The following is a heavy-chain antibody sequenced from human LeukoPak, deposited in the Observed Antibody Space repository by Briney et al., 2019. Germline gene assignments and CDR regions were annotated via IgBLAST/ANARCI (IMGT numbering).Heavy chain of an antibody. CDR3: ARDSETLTGNFDY. Sequence: ASVKVSCKASGYTFTGYYMHWVRQAPGQGLEWMGWINPNSGGTNYAQKFQGRVTMTRDTSISTAYMELSRLRSDDTAVYYCARDSETLTGNFDYWGQGTLVTVSS. D-gene: IGHD7-27*01. J-gene: IGHJ4*02. CDR2: INPNSGGT. V-gene: IGHV1-2*02. CDR1: GYTFTGYY.